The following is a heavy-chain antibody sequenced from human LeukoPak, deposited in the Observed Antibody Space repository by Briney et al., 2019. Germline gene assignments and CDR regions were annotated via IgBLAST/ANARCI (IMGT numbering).Heavy chain of an antibody. D-gene: IGHD6-19*01. V-gene: IGHV1-2*02. Sequence: ASVKVSCKASGYTFTGYYMHWVRQAPGQGLEWMGWINPDSGGTNYAQKFQGRVTMTRNTSIRTAYMELSRLRSDDTAVYYCARVLFYSSGNKSNRVDYWGQGTLVTVSS. CDR2: INPDSGGT. J-gene: IGHJ4*02. CDR3: ARVLFYSSGNKSNRVDY. CDR1: GYTFTGYY.